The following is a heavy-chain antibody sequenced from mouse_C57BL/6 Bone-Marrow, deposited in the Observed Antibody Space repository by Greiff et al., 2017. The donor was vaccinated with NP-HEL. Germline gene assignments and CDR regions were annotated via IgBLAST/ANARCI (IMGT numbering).Heavy chain of an antibody. CDR2: INPYNGGT. CDR1: GYTFTDYY. Sequence: EVQLQQSGPVLVKPGASVKMSCKASGYTFTDYYMNWVKQSHGKSLEWIGVINPYNGGTSYNQKFKGKATLTVDKSSSTAYMELNSLTSEDSSVYYGARALRPFDYWGQGTLVTVSA. V-gene: IGHV1-19*01. D-gene: IGHD1-1*01. J-gene: IGHJ3*01. CDR3: ARALRPFDY.